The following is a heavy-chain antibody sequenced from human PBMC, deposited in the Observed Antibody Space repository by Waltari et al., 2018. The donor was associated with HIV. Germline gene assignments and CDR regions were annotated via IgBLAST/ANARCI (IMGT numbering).Heavy chain of an antibody. J-gene: IGHJ4*02. CDR2: IIPIFGTA. CDR1: GGPFSSYA. V-gene: IGHV1-69*01. Sequence: QVQLVQSGAEVKKPGSSVKVSCKASGGPFSSYAISWVRPPPGQVLEWMGGIIPIFGTANDAQKFQGRVTITADESTSTAYMELSSLRSEDTAVYYCARDSRDGYNYGFDYWGQGTLVTVSS. D-gene: IGHD5-12*01. CDR3: ARDSRDGYNYGFDY.